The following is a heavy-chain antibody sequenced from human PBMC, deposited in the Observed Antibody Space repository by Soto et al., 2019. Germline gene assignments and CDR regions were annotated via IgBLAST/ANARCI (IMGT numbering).Heavy chain of an antibody. CDR1: GFTFSSSA. CDR3: AKDRGGRGNEIGQ. CDR2: ISPSGDKT. Sequence: EVQLLESGGGLVQPGWSLRLSCAASGFTFSSSAMSWVRKAPGEGLEWVATISPSGDKTYHGDYAKGRLTISRDNSMNTLYRRVNSLRGDDTAVYYCAKDRGGRGNEIGQWGQGALVTVAS. V-gene: IGHV3-23*01. D-gene: IGHD2-15*01. J-gene: IGHJ4*02.